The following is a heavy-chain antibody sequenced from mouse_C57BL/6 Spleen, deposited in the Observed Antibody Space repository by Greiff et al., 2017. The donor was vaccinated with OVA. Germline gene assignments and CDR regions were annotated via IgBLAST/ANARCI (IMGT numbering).Heavy chain of an antibody. CDR1: GFSLTSYG. D-gene: IGHD2-10*02. CDR2: IWSGGST. V-gene: IGHV2-2*01. J-gene: IGHJ4*01. Sequence: VQRVESGPGLVQPSQSLSITCTVSGFSLTSYGVHWVRQSPGKGLEWLGVIWSGGSTDYNAAFISRLSISKDNSKSQVFFKMNSLQADDTAIYYCARPRPTGLGAMDYWGQGTSVTVSS. CDR3: ARPRPTGLGAMDY.